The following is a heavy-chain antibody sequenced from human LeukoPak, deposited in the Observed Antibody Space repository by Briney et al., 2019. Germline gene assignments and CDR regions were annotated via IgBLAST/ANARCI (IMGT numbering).Heavy chain of an antibody. CDR2: ISGSGGST. V-gene: IGHV3-23*01. CDR3: AKDGVNTTMASYYDYCMDV. J-gene: IGHJ6*03. CDR1: GFTFSSYA. D-gene: IGHD5-18*01. Sequence: PGGSLRLSCAASGFTFSSYAMSWVRQAPGKGLEWVSAISGSGGSTYYADSVKGRFTISRDNSKNTLYLQMNSLRAEDTAVYYCAKDGVNTTMASYYDYCMDVWGKGTTVTISS.